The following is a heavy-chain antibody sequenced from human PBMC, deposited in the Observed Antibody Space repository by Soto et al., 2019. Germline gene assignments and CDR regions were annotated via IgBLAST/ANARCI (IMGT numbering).Heavy chain of an antibody. Sequence: PGESLKLSCKGSGYSFTSYWIGWVRQMPGKGLEWMGIIYPGDSDTRYSPSFQGQVTISADKSISTAYLQWNSPKASDIAMYYYSKAPGSRYNPDTFDIWGQGTMVTVSS. CDR2: IYPGDSDT. V-gene: IGHV5-51*01. J-gene: IGHJ3*02. CDR1: GYSFTSYW. D-gene: IGHD2-2*02. CDR3: SKAPGSRYNPDTFDI.